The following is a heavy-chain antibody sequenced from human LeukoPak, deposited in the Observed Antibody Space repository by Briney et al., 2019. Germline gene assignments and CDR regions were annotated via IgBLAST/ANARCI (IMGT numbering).Heavy chain of an antibody. CDR2: MNPNSGNT. Sequence: ASVKVSCKASGYTFTSYDINWVRQATGQGLEWMGWMNPNSGNTGYAQKFQGRVTMTRNTSISTAYMELSSLRSEDTAVYYCAKSYRGSGYYDYFDYWGQGTLVTVSS. CDR1: GYTFTSYD. J-gene: IGHJ4*02. V-gene: IGHV1-8*01. D-gene: IGHD3-3*01. CDR3: AKSYRGSGYYDYFDY.